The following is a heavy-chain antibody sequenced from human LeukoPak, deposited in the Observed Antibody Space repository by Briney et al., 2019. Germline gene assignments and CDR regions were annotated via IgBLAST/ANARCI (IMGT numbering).Heavy chain of an antibody. CDR2: IYYSGST. J-gene: IGHJ4*02. V-gene: IGHV4-59*08. Sequence: SETLSLTFTVSGGSISSYYWSWIRQPPGKGLEWIGYIYYSGSTKYNPSLKSRVTISVDTSKNQFSLKLRSVTAADTAVYYCARGARAGYNLEPFDYWGQGTLVTVSS. D-gene: IGHD5-24*01. CDR3: ARGARAGYNLEPFDY. CDR1: GGSISSYY.